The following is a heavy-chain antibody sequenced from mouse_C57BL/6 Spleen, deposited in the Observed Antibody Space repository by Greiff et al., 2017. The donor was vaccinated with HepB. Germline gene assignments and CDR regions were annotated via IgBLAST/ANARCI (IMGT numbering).Heavy chain of an antibody. J-gene: IGHJ3*01. D-gene: IGHD2-2*01. CDR3: TRDHGGYVWFAY. V-gene: IGHV5-9-1*02. Sequence: EVHLVQSGAGLVKPGASLKLSCAASGFTFSSYAMSWARQTPEKRLEWVAYISTGGGYTYYEDTVKGRFTMSRDNARNTLYLQMSSLKSEDTAMYYCTRDHGGYVWFAYWGQGTLVTVSA. CDR2: ISTGGGYT. CDR1: GFTFSSYA.